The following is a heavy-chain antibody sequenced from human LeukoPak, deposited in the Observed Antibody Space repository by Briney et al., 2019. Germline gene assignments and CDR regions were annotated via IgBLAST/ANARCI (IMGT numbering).Heavy chain of an antibody. CDR2: IYYSGTS. J-gene: IGHJ4*02. D-gene: IGHD6-19*01. CDR3: ARAVMVAVAGGRFDY. Sequence: SEALSLTCTVSSGSISNGGYYWVWIRQPPGKGLEWIGSIYYSGTSYYNPSLTSRVTISVDTSKNQFSLKLSSVTAADTAVYYCARAVMVAVAGGRFDYWGQGTLVTVSS. V-gene: IGHV4-39*07. CDR1: SGSISNGGYY.